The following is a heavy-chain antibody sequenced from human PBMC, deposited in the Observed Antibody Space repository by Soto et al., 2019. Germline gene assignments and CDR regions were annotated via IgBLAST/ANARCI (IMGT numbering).Heavy chain of an antibody. V-gene: IGHV3-23*01. D-gene: IGHD3-22*01. Sequence: GGSLRLPCAASGFTFSSYAMSWVRQAPGKGLEWVSAISGSGGSTYYADSVKGRFTISRDNSKNTLFLQMNSLRAEDTAVYYCAKDHDSSTYHPDYWGQGTLVTVSS. CDR1: GFTFSSYA. CDR2: ISGSGGST. J-gene: IGHJ4*02. CDR3: AKDHDSSTYHPDY.